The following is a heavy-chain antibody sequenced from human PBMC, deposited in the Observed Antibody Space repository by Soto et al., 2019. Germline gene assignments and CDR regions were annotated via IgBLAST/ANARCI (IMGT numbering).Heavy chain of an antibody. D-gene: IGHD2-2*01. CDR3: ARVRGPAETALTTNKHFDY. J-gene: IGHJ4*02. CDR2: IYYIGNT. CDR1: GGSISSSNC. Sequence: ASEPMSLTCAVSGGSISSSNCRSWVRQAPGKTLEWIGYIYYIGNTNYNPSLKNRVTISADISKNQFSLRLTSVTTADTAMYYCARVRGPAETALTTNKHFDYWGQGISVTVSS. V-gene: IGHV4-4*02.